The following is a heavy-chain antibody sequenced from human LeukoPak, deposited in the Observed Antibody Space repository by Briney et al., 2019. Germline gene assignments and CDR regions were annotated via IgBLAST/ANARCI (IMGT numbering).Heavy chain of an antibody. CDR2: IYYSGST. D-gene: IGHD3-10*01. CDR1: GGSISSGGYY. Sequence: SQTLSLTCTVSGGSISSGGYYWSWIRQHPGKGLEWIGYIYYSGSTYYNPSLKSRVTISVDTSKNQFSLKLSSVTAADTAVYYCAKFGLAGSGRYHDAFDIWGQGTMVTVSS. V-gene: IGHV4-31*03. CDR3: AKFGLAGSGRYHDAFDI. J-gene: IGHJ3*02.